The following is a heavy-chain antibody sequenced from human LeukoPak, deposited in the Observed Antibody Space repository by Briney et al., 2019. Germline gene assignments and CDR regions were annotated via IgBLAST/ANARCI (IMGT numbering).Heavy chain of an antibody. D-gene: IGHD2-2*01. CDR2: ISSSSYI. V-gene: IGHV3-21*01. J-gene: IGHJ4*02. CDR1: GFTFSSYS. CDR3: ARDPATEYYFDY. Sequence: PGGSLRLSCAASGFTFSSYSMNWVRQAPGKGLEWVSSISSSSYIYYAGSVKGRFTISRDNAKNTLYLQMNSLRAEDTAVYYCARDPATEYYFDYWGQGTLVTVSS.